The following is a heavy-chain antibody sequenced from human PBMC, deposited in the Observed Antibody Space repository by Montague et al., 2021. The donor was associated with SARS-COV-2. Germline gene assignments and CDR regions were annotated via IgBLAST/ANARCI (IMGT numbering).Heavy chain of an antibody. CDR1: GYSISSGYY. D-gene: IGHD4-11*01. CDR3: AVNSNYYYYYGMDV. Sequence: SETLSLTCTVSGYSISSGYYWGWSRQPPGKGLEWIGSIIHSGSTYYNPSLKSRVTITVDTTKNQFSLKLSSVTAADTAVYYCAVNSNYYYYYGMDVWGQGTTVTVSS. J-gene: IGHJ6*02. CDR2: IIHSGST. V-gene: IGHV4-38-2*02.